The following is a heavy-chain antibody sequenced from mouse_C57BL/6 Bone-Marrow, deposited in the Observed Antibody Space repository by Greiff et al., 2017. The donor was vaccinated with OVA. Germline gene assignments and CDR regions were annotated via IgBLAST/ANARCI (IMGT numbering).Heavy chain of an antibody. V-gene: IGHV7-1*01. Sequence: EVKLVESGGGLVQSGRSLRLSCATSGFTFSDFYMEWVRHAPGKGLEWIAASRNKANDYTTEYSASVKGRFIVSRDTSQSILYLQMNALRAEDTAIYYCARDANWARYFDVWGTGTTVTVSS. D-gene: IGHD4-1*01. CDR2: SRNKANDYTT. CDR3: ARDANWARYFDV. CDR1: GFTFSDFY. J-gene: IGHJ1*03.